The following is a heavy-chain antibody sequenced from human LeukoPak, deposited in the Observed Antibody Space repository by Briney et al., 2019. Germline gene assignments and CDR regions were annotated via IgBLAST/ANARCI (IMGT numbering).Heavy chain of an antibody. CDR3: ARDRYGDGFAHFDY. D-gene: IGHD5-24*01. CDR1: GYTFTGYY. CDR2: INPNSGGT. Sequence: ASVKVSCKASGYTFTGYYMHWVRQAPGQGLEWMGSINPNSGGTNYAQKFQGRVTMTRDTSISTAYMELSRLRSDDTAVYFCARDRYGDGFAHFDYWGQGTLVTVSS. J-gene: IGHJ4*02. V-gene: IGHV1-2*02.